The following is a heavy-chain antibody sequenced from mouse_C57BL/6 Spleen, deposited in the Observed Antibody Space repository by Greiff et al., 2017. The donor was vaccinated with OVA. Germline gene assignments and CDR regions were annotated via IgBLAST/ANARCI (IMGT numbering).Heavy chain of an antibody. CDR1: GFTFSDYY. CDR2: ISNGGGST. D-gene: IGHD2-1*01. V-gene: IGHV5-12*01. CDR3: ARCEGNFPFDY. J-gene: IGHJ2*01. Sequence: DVKLVESGGGLVQPGGSLKLSCAASGFTFSDYYMYWVRQTPEKRLEWVAYISNGGGSTYYPDTVKGRFTISRDNAKNTLYLQMSRLKSEDTAMYYCARCEGNFPFDYWGQGTTLTVSS.